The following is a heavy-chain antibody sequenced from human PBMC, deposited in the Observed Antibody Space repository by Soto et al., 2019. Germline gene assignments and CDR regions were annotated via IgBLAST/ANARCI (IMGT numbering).Heavy chain of an antibody. CDR2: IYYSGCT. J-gene: IGHJ4*02. V-gene: IGHV4-61*01. CDR1: GGSVSSGSYF. Sequence: SETLSITCTVSGGSVSSGSYFWSWIRQPPGKGLEWIGYIYYSGCTKYNSSLKSRVTIAIDTSKDQSSLKLNSVTAADTVVYYWAAAEFAYYYGSSGYYLAYWGQGTLVTVSS. CDR3: AAAEFAYYYGSSGYYLAY. D-gene: IGHD3-22*01.